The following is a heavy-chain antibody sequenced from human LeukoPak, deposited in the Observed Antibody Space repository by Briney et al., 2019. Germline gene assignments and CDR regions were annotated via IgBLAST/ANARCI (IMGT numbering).Heavy chain of an antibody. CDR3: IRALNGDKDY. D-gene: IGHD3-9*01. CDR2: MNTDGSIT. CDR1: GFTFSSNW. Sequence: PGGSLRLSCAASGFTFSSNWMHCVRQAPGKGLVWVSRMNTDGSITTYVDSVKGRFTISRDNAKNTLYLQMNRLRAEDTAVYYCIRALNGDKDYWGQGTLVTVSS. J-gene: IGHJ4*02. V-gene: IGHV3-74*03.